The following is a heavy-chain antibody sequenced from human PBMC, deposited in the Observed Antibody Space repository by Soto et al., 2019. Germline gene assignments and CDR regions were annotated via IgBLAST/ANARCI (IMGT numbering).Heavy chain of an antibody. CDR1: GFTFSSHW. Sequence: EVQLLESGGGLVQPGGSLRLSCVGSGFTFSSHWMHWVRETPGKGPVWVSRIRGDGSSTAYAESVRGRFAIYRDNATNTLYLQMNNLRAEDSAVYFCAREIIAVMRASRRFEPWCLGTQVTVSS. CDR3: AREIIAVMRASRRFEP. J-gene: IGHJ5*02. CDR2: IRGDGSST. V-gene: IGHV3-74*01. D-gene: IGHD6-19*01.